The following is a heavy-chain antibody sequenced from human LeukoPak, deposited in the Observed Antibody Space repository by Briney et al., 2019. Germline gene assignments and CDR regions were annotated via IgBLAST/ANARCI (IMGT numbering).Heavy chain of an antibody. CDR3: VRGPFIAGAGD. CDR2: MNGNSGDT. D-gene: IGHD1-26*01. V-gene: IGHV1-8*02. CDR1: GYTFTGYY. Sequence: ASVKVSCKAFGYTFTGYYIHWVRQAPGQGLEWMGWMNGNSGDTGYAQKFQGRVTMTRDTSISTAYMELSNLRSEDTAVYYCVRGPFIAGAGDWGQGTPVTVSS. J-gene: IGHJ1*01.